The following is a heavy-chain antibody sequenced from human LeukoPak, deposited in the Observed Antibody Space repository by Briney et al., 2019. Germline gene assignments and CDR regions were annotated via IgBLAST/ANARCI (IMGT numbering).Heavy chain of an antibody. CDR2: ISYTWTT. D-gene: IGHD4-17*01. Sequence: SETLSLTCIVSGGSISNYYWSWIRQPPGQRLEWIGQISYTWTTTYNPSLKSRVTISADTSKNHISLKLTSVTAADMAVYYCASAYGDNWFDPWGQGTLVTVSS. V-gene: IGHV4-59*01. CDR3: ASAYGDNWFDP. CDR1: GGSISNYY. J-gene: IGHJ5*02.